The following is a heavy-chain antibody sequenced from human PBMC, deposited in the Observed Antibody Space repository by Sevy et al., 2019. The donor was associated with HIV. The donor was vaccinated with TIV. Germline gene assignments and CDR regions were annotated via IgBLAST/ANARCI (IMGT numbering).Heavy chain of an antibody. CDR1: GFTFSSYW. CDR2: IKQDGSEK. J-gene: IGHJ4*02. V-gene: IGHV3-7*01. Sequence: GGSLRLSCAASGFTFSSYWMSWVRQAPGKGLEWVANIKQDGSEKYYVDSVKGRFTISRDNAKNSRYLQMNSLRAEDTAVYYCARVSVVPAAIQYYFDYWGQGTLVTVSS. CDR3: ARVSVVPAAIQYYFDY. D-gene: IGHD2-2*01.